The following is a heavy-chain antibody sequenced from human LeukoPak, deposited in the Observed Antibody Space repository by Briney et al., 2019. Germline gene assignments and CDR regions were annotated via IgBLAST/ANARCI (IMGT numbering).Heavy chain of an antibody. CDR2: INHSGST. Sequence: SETLSLTCTVSGGSISSSSYYWGWIRQPPGKGLEWIGEINHSGSTNYNPSLKSRVTISVDTSKNQFSLKLSSVTAADTAVYYCARGGQRRRAHFDYWGQGTLVTVSS. J-gene: IGHJ4*02. CDR3: ARGGQRRRAHFDY. D-gene: IGHD6-25*01. V-gene: IGHV4-39*07. CDR1: GGSISSSSYY.